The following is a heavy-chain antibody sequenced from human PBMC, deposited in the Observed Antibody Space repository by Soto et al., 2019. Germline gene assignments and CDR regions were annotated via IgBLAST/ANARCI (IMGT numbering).Heavy chain of an antibody. V-gene: IGHV1-3*02. CDR3: ARSDPPMVRGVILYYYGMDV. Sequence: ASVKVSCKASGYTFTSYAMHWVRQAPGQRLEWMGWSNAGNGNTKYSQEFQGRVTMTRDTSISTAYMELSRLRSDDTAVYYCARSDPPMVRGVILYYYGMDVWGQGTTVTVSS. CDR2: SNAGNGNT. CDR1: GYTFTSYA. D-gene: IGHD3-10*01. J-gene: IGHJ6*02.